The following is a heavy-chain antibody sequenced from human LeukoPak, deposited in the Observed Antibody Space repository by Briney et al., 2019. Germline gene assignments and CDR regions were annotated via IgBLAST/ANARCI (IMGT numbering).Heavy chain of an antibody. CDR2: ISSSSSYI. Sequence: TGGSLRLSCAASGFTFSSYSMNWVRQAPGKGLEWVSSISSSSSYIYYADSVKGRFTISRDNAKNSLYLQMNSLSAEDTAVYYCVCDRLGFDYWGQGTLVTVSS. V-gene: IGHV3-21*01. J-gene: IGHJ4*02. D-gene: IGHD2-8*01. CDR1: GFTFSSYS. CDR3: VCDRLGFDY.